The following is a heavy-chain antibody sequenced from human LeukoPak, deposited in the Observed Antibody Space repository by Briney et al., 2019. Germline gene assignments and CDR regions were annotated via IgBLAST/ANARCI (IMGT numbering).Heavy chain of an antibody. J-gene: IGHJ4*02. CDR2: ISAYNGNT. CDR1: GYTFTSYG. V-gene: IGHV1-18*01. CDR3: ARGWPGGDYFSY. Sequence: GASVKVSCKASGYTFTSYGISWVRQAPGQGGEWMGWISAYNGNTSYAQKLQGRVTMTTATSTSRAYMELRSLRSDDTAVYYCARGWPGGDYFSYWGQGTLVTVSS. D-gene: IGHD4-17*01.